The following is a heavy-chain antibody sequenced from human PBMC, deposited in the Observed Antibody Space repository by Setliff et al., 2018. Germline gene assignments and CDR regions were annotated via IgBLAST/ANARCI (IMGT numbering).Heavy chain of an antibody. CDR3: ARDVFPYHYEGAFDI. CDR1: GYTFTSHY. Sequence: ASVKVSCKASGYTFTSHYMHWVRQAPGLGLEWMGTINPSSGRTSYAQKFQGRVTMTRGTSTSTVYMDMSSLRSEDTAVYYCARDVFPYHYEGAFDIWAKGQWSPSPQ. D-gene: IGHD3-22*01. CDR2: INPSSGRT. J-gene: IGHJ3*02. V-gene: IGHV1-46*01.